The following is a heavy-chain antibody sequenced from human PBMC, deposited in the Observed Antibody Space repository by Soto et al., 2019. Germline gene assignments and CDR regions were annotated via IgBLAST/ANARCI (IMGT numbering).Heavy chain of an antibody. CDR2: ISWNRDSI. D-gene: IGHD4-17*01. CDR1: GFTVADYA. J-gene: IGHJ3*02. CDR3: AKWDDYGDRKEAFDI. V-gene: IGHV3-9*01. Sequence: EVQLVESGGGLVQPGRSLRLSCAASGFTVADYAMHWVRQAPGKGLELVSGISWNRDSIGYADSVKGRFTISRDNAKNSLYLQMNSPRAEDTAFYYCAKWDDYGDRKEAFDIWGQGTMVTVSS.